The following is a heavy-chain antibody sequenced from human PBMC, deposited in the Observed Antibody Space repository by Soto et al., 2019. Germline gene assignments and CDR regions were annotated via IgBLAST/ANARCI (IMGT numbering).Heavy chain of an antibody. CDR2: IIPLFGTA. D-gene: IGHD6-19*01. V-gene: IGHV1-69*13. Sequence: GASVKVSCKTSGGTFSTYAIYWVRQAPGQGLEWMGAIIPLFGTADYAQKFQGRVTITADESTSTACMELSSLRSEDTAVYYCARPKGSYSSGYYYFDYWGQGTLVTVSS. CDR3: ARPKGSYSSGYYYFDY. J-gene: IGHJ4*02. CDR1: GGTFSTYA.